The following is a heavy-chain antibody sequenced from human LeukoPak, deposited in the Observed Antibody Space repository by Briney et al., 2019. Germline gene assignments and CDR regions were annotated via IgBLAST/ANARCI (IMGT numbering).Heavy chain of an antibody. J-gene: IGHJ4*02. V-gene: IGHV4-59*08. CDR3: ARAVRGYCSSTSCYTAWDY. D-gene: IGHD2-2*02. CDR1: GGSISSYY. CDR2: IYYSGST. Sequence: PSETLSLTCTVSGGSISSYYWSWIRQPPGKGLEWIGYIYYSGSTNYNPSLKSRVTISVDTSKNQFSLKLSSVTAADTAVYYCARAVRGYCSSTSCYTAWDYWSQGTLVTVSS.